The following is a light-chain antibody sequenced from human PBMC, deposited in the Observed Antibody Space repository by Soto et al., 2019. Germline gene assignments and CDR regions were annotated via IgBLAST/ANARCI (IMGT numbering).Light chain of an antibody. CDR1: QTVGTNY. V-gene: IGKV3-20*01. J-gene: IGKJ1*01. CDR2: GAS. CDR3: QQYGSSLWT. Sequence: ELVLTQSPGTLSLSPGERATLSGTASQTVGTNYLAWYQQKPGQAPRPLIYGASSRATGIPDRFSGSGSGTDFTLTISRLEPEECAVYYCQQYGSSLWTFGQGTKVDIK.